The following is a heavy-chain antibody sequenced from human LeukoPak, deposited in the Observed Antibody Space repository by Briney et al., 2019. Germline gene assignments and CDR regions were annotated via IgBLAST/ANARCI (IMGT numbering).Heavy chain of an antibody. CDR1: GFTFSSYS. Sequence: GGSLRLSCAASGFTFSSYSMNWVRQAPGEGLKWVSCISSSSSYIYYADSVKGRFTISRDNAKNSLYLQMNSLRAEDTAVYYCARVDYDSSGYYYNYYYYYMDVWGKGTTVTVSS. V-gene: IGHV3-21*01. CDR3: ARVDYDSSGYYYNYYYYYMDV. J-gene: IGHJ6*03. D-gene: IGHD3-22*01. CDR2: ISSSSSYI.